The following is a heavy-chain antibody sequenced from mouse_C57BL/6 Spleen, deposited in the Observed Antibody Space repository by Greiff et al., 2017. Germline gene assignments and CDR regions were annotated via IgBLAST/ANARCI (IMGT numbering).Heavy chain of an antibody. J-gene: IGHJ1*03. D-gene: IGHD2-3*01. CDR2: IDPENGDT. Sequence: EVQLVESGAELVRPGASVKLSCTASGFNIKDDYMHWVKQRPEQGLEWIGWIDPENGDTEYASKFQGKATITADTSSNTAYLQLSSLTSEDTAVYYCTTPDGYFWYFDVWGTGTTVTVSS. V-gene: IGHV14-4*01. CDR3: TTPDGYFWYFDV. CDR1: GFNIKDDY.